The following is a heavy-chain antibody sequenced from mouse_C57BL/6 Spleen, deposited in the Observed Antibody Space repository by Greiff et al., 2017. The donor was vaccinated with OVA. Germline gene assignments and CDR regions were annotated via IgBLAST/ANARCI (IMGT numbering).Heavy chain of an antibody. Sequence: VQLQQPGAELVKPGASVKLSCKASGSTFTSYWMQWVKQRPGQGLEWIGEIDPSDSYTNYNQKFKGKATLTVDTSSSTAYMQLSSLTSEDSAVYYCARGPDYWGQGTTLTVSS. V-gene: IGHV1-50*01. CDR1: GSTFTSYW. J-gene: IGHJ2*01. CDR3: ARGPDY. CDR2: IDPSDSYT.